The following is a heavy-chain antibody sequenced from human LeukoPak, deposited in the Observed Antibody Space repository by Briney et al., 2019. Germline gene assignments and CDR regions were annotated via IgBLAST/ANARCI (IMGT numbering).Heavy chain of an antibody. D-gene: IGHD3-22*01. Sequence: GGSLRLSCAAPGFTFSSYWMHWVRQAPGKGLVWVSRINSDGSSTSYADSVKGRFTISRDNAKDTLYLQMNSLRAEDTAVYYCARDRPTYDSSGYSFDYWGQGTLVTVSS. V-gene: IGHV3-74*01. CDR2: INSDGSST. CDR3: ARDRPTYDSSGYSFDY. J-gene: IGHJ4*02. CDR1: GFTFSSYW.